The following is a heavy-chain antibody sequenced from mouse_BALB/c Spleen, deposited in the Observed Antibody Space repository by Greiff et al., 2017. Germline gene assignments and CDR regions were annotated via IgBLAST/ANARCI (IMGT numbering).Heavy chain of an antibody. D-gene: IGHD2-3*01. Sequence: EVQLQQSGPELVKPGASVKMSCKASGYTFTSYVMHWVKQKPGQGLEWIGYINPYNDGTKYNETFKGKATLTSDKSSSTAYMELSSLTSEDSAVYYCASGYYFYWYFDVWGAGTTVTVSS. CDR1: GYTFTSYV. V-gene: IGHV1-14*01. CDR3: ASGYYFYWYFDV. CDR2: INPYNDGT. J-gene: IGHJ1*01.